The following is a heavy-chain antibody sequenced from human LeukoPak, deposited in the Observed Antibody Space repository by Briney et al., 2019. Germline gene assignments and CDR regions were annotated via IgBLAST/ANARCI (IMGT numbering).Heavy chain of an antibody. D-gene: IGHD3-22*01. J-gene: IGHJ3*02. Sequence: GGSLRLSCAASGLTFSSYAMHWVRQPPVARIEWVALISADGTNKQFGDSAKGRFTVSRDNSRNTLDLQVDSLTVEDTAMYYCAREGYSSGRVGTFDIWGQGTMVTVSS. CDR2: ISADGTNK. CDR3: AREGYSSGRVGTFDI. V-gene: IGHV3-30*01. CDR1: GLTFSSYA.